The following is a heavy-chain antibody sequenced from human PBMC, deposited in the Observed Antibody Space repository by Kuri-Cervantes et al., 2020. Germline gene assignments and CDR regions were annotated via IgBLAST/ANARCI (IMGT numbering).Heavy chain of an antibody. CDR2: ISYDGSNK. D-gene: IGHD3-10*01. V-gene: IGHV3-30*03. CDR3: ATAVVRRVMHQH. CDR1: GFTFSSYG. Sequence: GGSLRLSCAASGFTFSSYGMRWVRQAPGKGLEWVSDISYDGSNKYYADSVKGRFTISRDNSKNTMYLQMNSLRAEDTAVYYCATAVVRRVMHQHWGQGTLVTVSS. J-gene: IGHJ1*01.